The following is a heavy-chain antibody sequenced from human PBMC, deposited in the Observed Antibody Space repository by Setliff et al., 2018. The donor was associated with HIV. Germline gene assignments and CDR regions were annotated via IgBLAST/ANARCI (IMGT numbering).Heavy chain of an antibody. CDR2: IYHSGST. CDR1: GYSISSGYY. Sequence: SETLSLTCAVSGYSISSGYYWGWIRQPPGKGLEWIGSIYHSGSTYYNPSLKSRVTISVDTSKNQFSLNLSSVTAADTAVYYCVRLHFYGDENYWGQGTLVTVSS. D-gene: IGHD4-17*01. CDR3: VRLHFYGDENY. V-gene: IGHV4-38-2*01. J-gene: IGHJ4*02.